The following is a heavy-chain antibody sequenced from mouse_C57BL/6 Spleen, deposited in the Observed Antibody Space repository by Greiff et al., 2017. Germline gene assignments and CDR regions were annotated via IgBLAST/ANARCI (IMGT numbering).Heavy chain of an antibody. J-gene: IGHJ2*01. D-gene: IGHD2-3*01. CDR1: GYTFTSYW. CDR2: IHPNSGST. V-gene: IGHV1-64*01. CDR3: ARMYDGYYELDY. Sequence: ASVKLSCKASGYTFTSYWMHWVKQRPGQGLEWIGMIHPNSGSTNYNEKFKSKATLTVDKSSSTAYMQLSSLTSEDSAVYYCARMYDGYYELDYWGQGTTLTVSS.